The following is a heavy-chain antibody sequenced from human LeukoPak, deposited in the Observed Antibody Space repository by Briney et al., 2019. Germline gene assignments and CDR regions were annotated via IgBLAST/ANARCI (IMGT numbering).Heavy chain of an antibody. CDR3: AKGGCRGTCNPLAY. V-gene: IGHV3-23*01. CDR2: SGDSDGST. D-gene: IGHD2-15*01. J-gene: IGHJ4*02. CDR1: GFTFSGSG. Sequence: GGSLRLSCAASGFTFSGSGMSWVRQAPGKGLEWISSSGDSDGSTYYADSLKGRFTISRDNSKNTLYLQMNNLRAEDTAVYYCAKGGCRGTCNPLAYWGQGALVTVSP.